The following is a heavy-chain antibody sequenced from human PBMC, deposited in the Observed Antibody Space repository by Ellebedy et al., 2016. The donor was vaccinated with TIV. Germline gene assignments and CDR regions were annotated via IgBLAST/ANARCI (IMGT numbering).Heavy chain of an antibody. Sequence: GESLKISCAASGFIFNNDPMSWVRQAPGKGLEWVSAISGTGGSTFYADSVKGRFTISRDNSESTLYLQMNSLRAEDTALYYCAKGSVGATYFFDSWGQGALVTVSS. J-gene: IGHJ4*02. CDR3: AKGSVGATYFFDS. CDR2: ISGTGGST. D-gene: IGHD1-26*01. V-gene: IGHV3-23*01. CDR1: GFIFNNDP.